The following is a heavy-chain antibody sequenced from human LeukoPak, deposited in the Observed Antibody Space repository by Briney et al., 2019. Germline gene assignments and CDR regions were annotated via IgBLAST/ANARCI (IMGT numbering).Heavy chain of an antibody. CDR3: AIDKRTDSSGYYSDAFDI. CDR1: GFTFSSYA. CDR2: ISGSGGST. V-gene: IGHV3-23*01. D-gene: IGHD3-22*01. J-gene: IGHJ3*02. Sequence: GGSLRLSCAASGFTFSSYAMSWVRQAPGKGLEWVSAISGSGGSTYYADSVKGRFTISRDNSKNTLYLQMNSLRAEDTAVYYCAIDKRTDSSGYYSDAFDIWGQGTMVTVSS.